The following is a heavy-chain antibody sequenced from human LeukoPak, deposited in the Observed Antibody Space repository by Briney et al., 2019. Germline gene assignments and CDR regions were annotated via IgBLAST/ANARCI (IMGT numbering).Heavy chain of an antibody. CDR1: GFTFSSYG. V-gene: IGHV3-30*18. D-gene: IGHD6-6*01. J-gene: IGHJ4*02. CDR3: AKSRTRDAALDY. CDR2: ISYDGSNK. Sequence: PGGSLRLSCAASGFTFSSYGMPWVRQAPGKGLEWVAVISYDGSNKYYADSVKGRFTSSRDNSKNTLYLQMNSLRAEDTAVYYCAKSRTRDAALDYWGQGTLVTVSS.